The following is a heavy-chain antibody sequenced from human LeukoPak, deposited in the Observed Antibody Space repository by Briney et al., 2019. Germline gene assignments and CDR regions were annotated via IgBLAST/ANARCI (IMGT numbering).Heavy chain of an antibody. Sequence: GGSLRLSCAASGFTFSSYSMNRARQAPGKGLEWVSSISSSSSYIYYADSVKGRFTISRDNAKNSLYLQMNSLRAEDTAVYYCARGDQWLVRWGQGTLVTVSS. CDR2: ISSSSSYI. D-gene: IGHD6-19*01. CDR3: ARGDQWLVR. V-gene: IGHV3-21*01. CDR1: GFTFSSYS. J-gene: IGHJ4*02.